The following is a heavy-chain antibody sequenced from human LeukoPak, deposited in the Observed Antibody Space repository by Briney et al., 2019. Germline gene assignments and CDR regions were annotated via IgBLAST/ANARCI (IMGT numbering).Heavy chain of an antibody. D-gene: IGHD3-16*01. Sequence: ASVKVSYKAPGNTFPGYFMHWVRQAPGQGLDWMGWINLGNGGTNYAYKFQGRVTMIRDTSVNTAYMELSSLKSDDAAVYFCASASFHMDVWGTGTTVTVSS. CDR3: ASASFHMDV. CDR1: GNTFPGYF. J-gene: IGHJ6*04. V-gene: IGHV1-2*07. CDR2: INLGNGGT.